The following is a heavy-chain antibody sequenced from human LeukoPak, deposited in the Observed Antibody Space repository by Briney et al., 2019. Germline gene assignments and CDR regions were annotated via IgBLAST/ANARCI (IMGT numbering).Heavy chain of an antibody. CDR3: ARTFLTYSYGPFVY. CDR2: IYHSGST. Sequence: PSETLSLTCAVSGYSISSGQYWGWIRQPPGKGLEWIGSIYHSGSTYYNPSFKSRVTISVDTSKNQFFLKLTSVTAADTAVYYCARTFLTYSYGPFVYWGQGTLVTVSS. D-gene: IGHD5-18*01. CDR1: GYSISSGQY. J-gene: IGHJ4*02. V-gene: IGHV4-38-2*01.